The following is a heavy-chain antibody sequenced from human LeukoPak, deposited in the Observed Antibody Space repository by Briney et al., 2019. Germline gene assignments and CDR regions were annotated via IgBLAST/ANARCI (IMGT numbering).Heavy chain of an antibody. CDR3: ARVPRSYYYYYYMDV. CDR1: GGSISGYH. V-gene: IGHV4-59*01. Sequence: SETLSLTCNVSGGSISGYHWSWIRQPPGKGLEWLAYIYYSGSSNYNPSLKSRVTMSADTSKKQFSLKLSSVTAADTAVYYCARVPRSYYYYYYMDVRGKGTTVTVSS. CDR2: IYYSGSS. J-gene: IGHJ6*03.